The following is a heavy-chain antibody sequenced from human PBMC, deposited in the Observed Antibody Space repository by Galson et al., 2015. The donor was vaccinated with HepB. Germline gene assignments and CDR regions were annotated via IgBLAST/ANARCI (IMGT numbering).Heavy chain of an antibody. CDR3: ARGLIVNTAMIAFDY. D-gene: IGHD5-18*01. CDR1: GFTFSSYE. CDR2: ITGSDNTI. V-gene: IGHV3-48*03. Sequence: SLRLSCAASGFTFSSYEMNWVRQAPGKGLEWVSYITGSDNTIFYADSVKGRFTISRDNTKNSLYLQMNSLRVEDTAVYCRARGLIVNTAMIAFDYWGRGALVTVSS. J-gene: IGHJ4*02.